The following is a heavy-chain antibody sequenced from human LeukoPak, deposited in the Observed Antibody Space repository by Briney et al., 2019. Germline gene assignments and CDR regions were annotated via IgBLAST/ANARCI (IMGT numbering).Heavy chain of an antibody. Sequence: PGGSLRLSCAASGFTFSGYGMHWVRQAPGKGLEWVAFISHDGSIKYYADSVKGRFTISRDNSKNTLYLQMNSLRPDDTAIYFYAKDPFGYSRSSPGDYWGQGTLVTVSS. CDR2: ISHDGSIK. J-gene: IGHJ4*02. V-gene: IGHV3-30*18. CDR1: GFTFSGYG. CDR3: AKDPFGYSRSSPGDY. D-gene: IGHD3-16*01.